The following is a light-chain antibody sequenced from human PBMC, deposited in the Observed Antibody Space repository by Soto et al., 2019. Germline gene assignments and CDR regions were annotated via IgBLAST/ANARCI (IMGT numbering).Light chain of an antibody. V-gene: IGLV1-40*01. CDR1: SSNIGAGYD. CDR3: QSYDRSLRGYV. J-gene: IGLJ1*01. Sequence: QSVLTQPPSVSGALGQRVTISCTGTSSNIGAGYDVHWYQHLPGTAPKLLIYGNTIRPSGVPDRFSGSKSGTSASLAITGLQAEDEADYYCQSYDRSLRGYVFGPGTKVTVL. CDR2: GNT.